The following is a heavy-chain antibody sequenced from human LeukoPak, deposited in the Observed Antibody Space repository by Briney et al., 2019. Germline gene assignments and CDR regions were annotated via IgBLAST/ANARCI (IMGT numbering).Heavy chain of an antibody. D-gene: IGHD6-13*01. J-gene: IGHJ3*02. CDR2: IYLADSDA. CDR1: GYSYNSYW. V-gene: IGHV5-51*01. CDR3: ASGYSSDWSFSFDI. Sequence: GESLKISCKGSGYSYNSYWIGWVRQMPGKGLEWMGIIYLADSDARYSPSFQGQVTISADKSINTAYLQWSSLKASDTAMYFCASGYSSDWSFSFDIWGQGTMITVSS.